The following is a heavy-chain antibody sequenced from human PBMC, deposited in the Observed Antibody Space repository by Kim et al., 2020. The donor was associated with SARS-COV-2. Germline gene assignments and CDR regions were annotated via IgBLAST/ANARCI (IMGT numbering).Heavy chain of an antibody. J-gene: IGHJ4*02. Sequence: VGRSRQPPGKDLEWLALIYWDDDERYSPSLKNRLSMTKDTSKNQVVLTMTNMDPVDTATYYCEHNNYSSSRIDNWGQGTLVTVSS. CDR3: EHNNYSSSRIDN. CDR2: IYWDDDE. V-gene: IGHV2-5*02. D-gene: IGHD6-6*01.